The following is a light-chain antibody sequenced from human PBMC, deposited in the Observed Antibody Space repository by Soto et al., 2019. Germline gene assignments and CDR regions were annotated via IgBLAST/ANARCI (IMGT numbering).Light chain of an antibody. CDR2: RNN. CDR1: SSSIGSNY. V-gene: IGLV1-47*01. J-gene: IGLJ1*01. CDR3: AAWDDSHYV. Sequence: QSVLTQPPSASGTPGQRVTISCSGSSSSIGSNYVYWYQQLPGTAPKLLIYRNNQRPSGVPDRFSGSKSGTSASLAISGLRSEDEADYYCAAWDDSHYVFGTGTQLTVL.